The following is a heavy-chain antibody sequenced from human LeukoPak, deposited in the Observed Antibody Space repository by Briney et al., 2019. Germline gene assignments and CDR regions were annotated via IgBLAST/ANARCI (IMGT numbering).Heavy chain of an antibody. CDR2: INPNSGGT. J-gene: IGHJ4*02. V-gene: IGHV1-2*02. Sequence: ASVKVSCKASGYTFTGYYMHWVRQAPGQGLEWMGWINPNSGGTNYAQKFQGRVTMTRDTSISTAYMELSRLRSDDTAVYYCARGGRGYGGYDPITPLNWGQGTLVTVSS. CDR3: ARGGRGYGGYDPITPLN. D-gene: IGHD5-12*01. CDR1: GYTFTGYY.